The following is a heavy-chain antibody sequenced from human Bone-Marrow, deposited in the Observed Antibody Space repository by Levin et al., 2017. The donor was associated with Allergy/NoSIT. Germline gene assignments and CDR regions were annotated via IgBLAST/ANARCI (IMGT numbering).Heavy chain of an antibody. CDR1: GPSFSTYG. CDR3: AKDSGSVGGVIVRAGWFAP. D-gene: IGHD3-16*02. Sequence: GGSLRLSCAASGPSFSTYGMHWIRQAPGKGLEWVAVISSDGSKRFYVDSVKGRFSISRDNSKNTLYLQMNSLRPDDTAVYYCAKDSGSVGGVIVRAGWFAPWGQGTLVSVSS. V-gene: IGHV3-30*18. J-gene: IGHJ5*02. CDR2: ISSDGSKR.